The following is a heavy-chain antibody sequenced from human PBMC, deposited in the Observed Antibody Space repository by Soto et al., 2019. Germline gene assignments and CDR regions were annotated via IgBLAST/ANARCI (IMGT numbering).Heavy chain of an antibody. CDR1: GFTFSSYA. CDR2: ISGSDGRT. D-gene: IGHD5-12*01. Sequence: GGSLRLSCAASGFTFSSYAMNWVRQTPGMGLQWVSAISGSDGRTYYADSVKGRFTISRDNSKNTLYLQMNSLRAEDTAVYYCAKLEVATLYYYYGMDVWGQGTTVTVSS. J-gene: IGHJ6*02. V-gene: IGHV3-23*01. CDR3: AKLEVATLYYYYGMDV.